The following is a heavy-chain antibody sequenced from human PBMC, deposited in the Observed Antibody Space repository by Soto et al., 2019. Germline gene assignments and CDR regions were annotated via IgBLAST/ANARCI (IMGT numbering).Heavy chain of an antibody. V-gene: IGHV1-3*01. CDR2: IDAGNGNT. D-gene: IGHD3-10*01. CDR3: AREGSTDGSTFDY. CDR1: GHTSTNYA. J-gene: IGHJ4*02. Sequence: QVQLVQSGAEGKKPGASVKVSCKASGHTSTNYAVHWVRQAPVQRLEWMGRIDAGNGNTKYSQKFQGRVTITTDTSARTCYMGLSSLRSEDTAVYYCAREGSTDGSTFDYWGQGTLVTVSS.